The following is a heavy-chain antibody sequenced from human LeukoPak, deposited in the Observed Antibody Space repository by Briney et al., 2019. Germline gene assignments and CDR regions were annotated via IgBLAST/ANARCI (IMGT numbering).Heavy chain of an antibody. J-gene: IGHJ5*02. V-gene: IGHV2-70*11. CDR2: IDWDDDK. D-gene: IGHD5-24*01. CDR1: GFSLSTSGMC. CDR3: ARIRMATPRDSWFDP. Sequence: QTLTLTCTFSGFSLSTSGMCVSWIRQPPGKALEWLARIDWDDDKYYSTSLKTRLTISKNASKNQVVLTITNMDPVDTATYYCARIRMATPRDSWFDPWGQGTLVTVSS.